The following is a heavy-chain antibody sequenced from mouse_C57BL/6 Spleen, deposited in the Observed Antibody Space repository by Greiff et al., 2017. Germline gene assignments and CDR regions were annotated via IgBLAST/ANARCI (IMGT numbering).Heavy chain of an antibody. CDR1: GFSLTSYG. CDR2: IWSGGST. CDR3: ARYDYAFDY. D-gene: IGHD2-4*01. Sequence: VQLQQSGPGLVQPSQSLSITCPVSGFSLTSYGVHWVRPSPGKGLEWLGVIWSGGSTDYNAAFISRLSISKANSKSQVFFKMNSLQADDTAIYYCARYDYAFDYWGQGTTLTVSS. J-gene: IGHJ2*01. V-gene: IGHV2-2*01.